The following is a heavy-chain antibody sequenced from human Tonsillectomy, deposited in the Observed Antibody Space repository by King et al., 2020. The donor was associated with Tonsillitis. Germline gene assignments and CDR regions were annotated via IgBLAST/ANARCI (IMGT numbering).Heavy chain of an antibody. J-gene: IGHJ4*02. CDR1: GYTFTGYY. CDR3: ARDALQLADISDC. CDR2: INPNSGGA. V-gene: IGHV1-2*02. D-gene: IGHD5-24*01. Sequence: VQLVQSGAEVKKPGASVKFSCKASGYTFTGYYMHWVRQAPGQGLEWMGWINPNSGGANYAQKFQGRVTMTRDTSISTAYMELGRLGSDDTAGYYCARDALQLADISDCWGQGTLVTVSS.